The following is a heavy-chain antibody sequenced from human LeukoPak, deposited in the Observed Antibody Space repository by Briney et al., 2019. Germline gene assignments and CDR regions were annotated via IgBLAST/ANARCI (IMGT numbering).Heavy chain of an antibody. Sequence: GGSLRLSCAASGLSVSNNHMNWVRQAPGKGLEWVSVIYSGGKTYYTDSVKGRFTISRDNSKNTLYLQMISLRVEDTAIYYCAKDRTVGASYWYFDLWGRGTLVTVSS. CDR1: GLSVSNNH. V-gene: IGHV3-53*01. J-gene: IGHJ2*01. CDR3: AKDRTVGASYWYFDL. D-gene: IGHD1-26*01. CDR2: IYSGGKT.